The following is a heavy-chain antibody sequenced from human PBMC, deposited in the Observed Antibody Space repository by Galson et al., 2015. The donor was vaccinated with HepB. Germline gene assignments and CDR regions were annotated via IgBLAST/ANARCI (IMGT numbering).Heavy chain of an antibody. V-gene: IGHV3-9*01. CDR1: GFTFDDYA. Sequence: SLRLSCAASGFTFDDYAMHWVRQAPGKGLEWVSGISWSSGSIGYADSVKGRFTISRDNAKNSLYLQMNSLRAEDTALYYCTRNPGITVTAFDYRGQGTLVTVSS. CDR2: ISWSSGSI. D-gene: IGHD4-17*01. J-gene: IGHJ4*02. CDR3: TRNPGITVTAFDY.